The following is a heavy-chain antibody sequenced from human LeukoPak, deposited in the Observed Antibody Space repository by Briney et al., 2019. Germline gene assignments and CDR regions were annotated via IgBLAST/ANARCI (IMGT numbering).Heavy chain of an antibody. CDR1: GFTFSDYY. V-gene: IGHV3-11*06. CDR3: AREYCSSTSCYPMDY. Sequence: PGGSLRLSCAASGFTFSDYYMSWIRQAPGKGLEWVSYISSSSSYTNYADSVKGRFTISRDNAKNSLYLQMNSLRAEDTAVYYCAREYCSSTSCYPMDYWGQGTLVTVSS. J-gene: IGHJ4*02. D-gene: IGHD2-2*01. CDR2: ISSSSSYT.